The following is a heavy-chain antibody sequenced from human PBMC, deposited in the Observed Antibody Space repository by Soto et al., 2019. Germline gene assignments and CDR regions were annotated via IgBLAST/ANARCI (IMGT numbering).Heavy chain of an antibody. V-gene: IGHV3-48*01. Sequence: EVQLVESGGGLVQPGGSVRLSCAASGFTFSSYNMNWVRQAPGKGLEWISDISLSSSTIFYADSVKGRFTISRDNAKNSLYLQMNSLRAEDTAVYYCARDSRNYYYYMDVWGKGTTVTVSS. J-gene: IGHJ6*03. CDR1: GFTFSSYN. CDR2: ISLSSSTI. CDR3: ARDSRNYYYYMDV.